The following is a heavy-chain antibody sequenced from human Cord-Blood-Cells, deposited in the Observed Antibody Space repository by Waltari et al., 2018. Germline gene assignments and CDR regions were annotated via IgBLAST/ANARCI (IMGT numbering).Heavy chain of an antibody. D-gene: IGHD5-12*01. CDR1: GYTFTSYA. CDR2: MNPNSGNT. V-gene: IGHV1-8*01. Sequence: QVQLVQSGAEVKKPGASVKVSCKASGYTFTSYAINWVRQATGQGLEWMGWMNPNSGNTGYAKKVQGRVTMTRNTSISTAYMELSSLRSEDTAVYYCAGGAYSGYESNYWGQGTLGTVSS. CDR3: AGGAYSGYESNY. J-gene: IGHJ4*02.